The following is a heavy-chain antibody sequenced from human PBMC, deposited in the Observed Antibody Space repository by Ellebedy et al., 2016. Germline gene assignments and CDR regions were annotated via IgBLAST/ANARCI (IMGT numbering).Heavy chain of an antibody. J-gene: IGHJ3*02. Sequence: LSLTCAASGFTFSSYAMHWVRQAPGKGLEWVAVISYDGSNKYYADSVKGRFTISRDNSKNTLYLQMNSLRAEDTAVYYCANTPGSSGWPFDAFDIWGQGTMVTVSS. CDR3: ANTPGSSGWPFDAFDI. CDR1: GFTFSSYA. CDR2: ISYDGSNK. V-gene: IGHV3-30-3*01. D-gene: IGHD6-19*01.